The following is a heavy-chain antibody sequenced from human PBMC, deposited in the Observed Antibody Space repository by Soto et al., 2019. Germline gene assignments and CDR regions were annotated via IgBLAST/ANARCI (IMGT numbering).Heavy chain of an antibody. D-gene: IGHD3-16*01. CDR3: VMVDNYVTPTPQDV. CDR2: ISPYTGNT. J-gene: IGHJ6*02. CDR1: GYIFVNYG. Sequence: QVQLVQSGDEVKKPGASVKVACKASGYIFVNYGIAWVRQAPGQGLEWMGWISPYTGNTHSATKVQGRLTMPTDTSTSTAYMDLGSLTSDDMAVYYCVMVDNYVTPTPQDVWGQGTTVTVSS. V-gene: IGHV1-18*03.